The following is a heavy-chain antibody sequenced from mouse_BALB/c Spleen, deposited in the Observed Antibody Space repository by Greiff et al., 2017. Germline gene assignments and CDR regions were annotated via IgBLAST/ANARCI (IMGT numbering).Heavy chain of an antibody. CDR3: ARMRQAWFAY. CDR2: IYPGDGDT. D-gene: IGHD3-2*01. J-gene: IGHJ3*01. Sequence: QVQLQQSGAELVRPGSSVKISCKASGYAFSSYWMNWVKQRPGQGLEWIGQIYPGDGDTNYNGKFKGKATLTADKSSSTAYMQLSSLTSEDSAVYFCARMRQAWFAYWGQGTLVTVSA. CDR1: GYAFSSYW. V-gene: IGHV1-80*01.